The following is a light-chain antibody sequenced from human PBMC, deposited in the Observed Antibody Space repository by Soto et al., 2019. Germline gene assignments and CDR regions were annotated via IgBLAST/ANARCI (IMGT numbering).Light chain of an antibody. V-gene: IGLV2-14*01. CDR2: DVS. CDR3: SSYTGSSTSWV. Sequence: QSALTQPASVSGSPGQSITISCTGTSSDVGGYNYVSWYQQHPGKAPKVMIYDVSNRPSGVSNRFSGSKSGNTASLTISGLQAEDESDYHCSSYTGSSTSWVFGGGTKFTVL. J-gene: IGLJ3*02. CDR1: SSDVGGYNY.